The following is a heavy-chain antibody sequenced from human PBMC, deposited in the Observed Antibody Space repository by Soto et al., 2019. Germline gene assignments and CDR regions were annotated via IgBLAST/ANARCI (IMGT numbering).Heavy chain of an antibody. CDR3: ARDTPPADY. V-gene: IGHV1-18*01. CDR2: IIAYNANT. Sequence: QVQLGQFGAEVKKPGASVKVSCKASGYTFTSFYISWVRQAPGQGLAWMGSIIAYNANTNYAQQLQGRVTMTNDTSTSTAYMELRSLRSADTAVYYCARDTPPADYGGEGTMVNVSS. J-gene: IGHJ4*02. CDR1: GYTFTSFY.